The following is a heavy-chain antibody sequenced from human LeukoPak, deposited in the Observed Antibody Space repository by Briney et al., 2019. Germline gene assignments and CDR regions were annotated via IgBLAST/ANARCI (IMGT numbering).Heavy chain of an antibody. D-gene: IGHD1-26*01. CDR2: IRYDGSNK. J-gene: IGHJ4*02. CDR1: GFTSSSYG. Sequence: GGSLRLSCAASGFTSSSYGMHWVRQAPGKGLEWVAFIRYDGSNKYYADSVKGRFTISRDNSKNTLYLQMNSLRAEDTAVYYCARDWMEGATFEIQGPVDYWGQGTLVTVSS. CDR3: ARDWMEGATFEIQGPVDY. V-gene: IGHV3-30*02.